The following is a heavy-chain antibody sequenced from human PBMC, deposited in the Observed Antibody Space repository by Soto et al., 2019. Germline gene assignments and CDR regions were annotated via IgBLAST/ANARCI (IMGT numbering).Heavy chain of an antibody. CDR3: ARRLYGDYDY. CDR1: GYSFTTSG. J-gene: IGHJ4*02. Sequence: QAQLVQSGAEVKEPGASVKVSCKASGYSFTTSGITWVRQAPGQGLEWMGWISTYNGNTNYAQKLQDRVNLTTDTSPSTAYMELRSLRSDDTAVYYCARRLYGDYDYWGQGTLVTVSS. CDR2: ISTYNGNT. D-gene: IGHD4-17*01. V-gene: IGHV1-18*01.